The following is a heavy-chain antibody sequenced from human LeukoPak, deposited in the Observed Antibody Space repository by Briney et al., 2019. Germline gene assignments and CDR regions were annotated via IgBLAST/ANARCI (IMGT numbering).Heavy chain of an antibody. D-gene: IGHD3-22*01. CDR1: GFTFSSYA. V-gene: IGHV3-53*01. CDR3: ARVYGYYYDISGPYATPPSWLDP. CDR2: IYSGGST. Sequence: GGSLRLSCAASGFTFSSYAMSWVRQAPGKGLEWVSVIYSGGSTYYADSVKGRFTISRDNSKNTLYLQMNSLRAEDTAVYYCARVYGYYYDISGPYATPPSWLDPWGQGTLATVSS. J-gene: IGHJ5*02.